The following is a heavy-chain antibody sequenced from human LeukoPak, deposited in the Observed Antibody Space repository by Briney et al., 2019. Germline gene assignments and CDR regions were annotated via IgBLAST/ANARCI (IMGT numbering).Heavy chain of an antibody. D-gene: IGHD3-9*01. Sequence: GGSLRLSCAASGFTFSNYWMHWVRQAPGKGLVWVSRINSDGINTSYADSVKGRFTISRDNAKNTLNLQMNSLRAEDTAVYYCARVGYFAGYYWGQGTLVTISS. J-gene: IGHJ4*02. CDR3: ARVGYFAGYY. V-gene: IGHV3-74*01. CDR1: GFTFSNYW. CDR2: INSDGINT.